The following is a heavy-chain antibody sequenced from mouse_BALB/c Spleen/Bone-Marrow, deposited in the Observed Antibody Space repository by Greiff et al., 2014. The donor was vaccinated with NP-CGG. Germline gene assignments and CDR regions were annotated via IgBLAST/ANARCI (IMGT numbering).Heavy chain of an antibody. CDR2: IYPGDGDT. D-gene: IGHD2-1*01. J-gene: IGHJ3*01. CDR3: ARDGNYPAWFAY. V-gene: IGHV1-87*01. Sequence: QVQLQQSGAELARPGASVKLSCKASGYTFTSYWMQWVKQRPGQGLEWIGAIYPGDGDTRYTQKFKGKATLTADKSSSTAYMQLSILASEDAAVYYCARDGNYPAWFAYWGQGALVTVSA. CDR1: GYTFTSYW.